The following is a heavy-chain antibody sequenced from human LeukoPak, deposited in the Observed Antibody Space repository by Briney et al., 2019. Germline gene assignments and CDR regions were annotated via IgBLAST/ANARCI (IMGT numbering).Heavy chain of an antibody. J-gene: IGHJ4*02. Sequence: ASVKVSCKASGYTFTGYYMHWVRQAPGQGLEWMGWINPNSGGTNYAQKFQGRVTMTRDTSISTAYVELSRLRSDDTAVYYCARAISGYGGEGLDYWGQGTLVTVSS. D-gene: IGHD5-12*01. CDR3: ARAISGYGGEGLDY. CDR2: INPNSGGT. V-gene: IGHV1-2*02. CDR1: GYTFTGYY.